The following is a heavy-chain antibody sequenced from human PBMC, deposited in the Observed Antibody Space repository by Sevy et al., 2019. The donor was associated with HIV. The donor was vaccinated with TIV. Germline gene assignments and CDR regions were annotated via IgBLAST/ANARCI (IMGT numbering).Heavy chain of an antibody. V-gene: IGHV3-23*01. J-gene: IGHJ3*02. D-gene: IGHD3-22*01. CDR1: GFTFSSYA. Sequence: GVSLRLSCAASGFTFSSYAMSWVRQAPGKGLEWVSAISGSGGSTYYADSVKGRFTISRDNSKNTLYLQMNSLRAEDTAVYYCAKGNGSGYYYVVDAFDIWGQGTMVTVSS. CDR3: AKGNGSGYYYVVDAFDI. CDR2: ISGSGGST.